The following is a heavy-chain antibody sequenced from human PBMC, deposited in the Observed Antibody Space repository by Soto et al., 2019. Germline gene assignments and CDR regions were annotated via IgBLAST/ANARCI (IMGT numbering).Heavy chain of an antibody. Sequence: QVQLQESGPGLMKPSQTLSLTCTVSGGSISSGDYYWSWIRQPPGKGLEWIGYIYYGGITDYNPSLKSRVTISVDTSKNQFSLKLSSVTAADTAVYYCAREVADCSGGSCYAPDHWGQGTLVTVSS. J-gene: IGHJ5*02. V-gene: IGHV4-30-4*01. CDR3: AREVADCSGGSCYAPDH. CDR1: GGSISSGDYY. CDR2: IYYGGIT. D-gene: IGHD2-15*01.